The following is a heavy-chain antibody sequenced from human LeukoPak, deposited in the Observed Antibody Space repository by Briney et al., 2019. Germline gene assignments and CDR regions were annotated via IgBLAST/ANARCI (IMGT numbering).Heavy chain of an antibody. J-gene: IGHJ5*01. D-gene: IGHD1-26*01. CDR3: TYVGTTWFHS. V-gene: IGHV3-15*01. CDR1: GFSFSNYW. CDR2: IKSKTGGGTT. Sequence: GGSLRLSCEASGFSFSNYWMTWVRQAPGKGLEWVGRIKSKTGGGTTDYAAPVKGRFSISRDDPKSTLYLQMNNLKTENTAVYYRTYVGTTWFHSWGQGTLVTVSS.